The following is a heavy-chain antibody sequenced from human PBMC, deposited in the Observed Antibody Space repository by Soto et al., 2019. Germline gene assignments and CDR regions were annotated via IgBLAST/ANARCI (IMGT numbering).Heavy chain of an antibody. V-gene: IGHV1-69*01. CDR3: ATHGLGVSSPPYFDN. J-gene: IGHJ4*02. D-gene: IGHD2-2*01. CDR1: GGTISGYV. Sequence: QMVQSGSEVKKAGSSVKVSCQASGGTISGYVVTWVRQAPGQGLEWMREFGHLIGTTNYAQRLSGRITITAEESKSTAYMEPRTKRSDDTAEYYCATHGLGVSSPPYFDNWGQGALGTDSS. CDR2: FGHLIGTT.